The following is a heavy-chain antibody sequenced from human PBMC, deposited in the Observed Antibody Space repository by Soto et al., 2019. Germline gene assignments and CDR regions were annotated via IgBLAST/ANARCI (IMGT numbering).Heavy chain of an antibody. J-gene: IGHJ4*02. D-gene: IGHD3-3*01. V-gene: IGHV5-51*01. CDR2: IYPSDSNT. Sequence: GESLKISCKGSGYSFASYWIVWVRQMPGKGLEWLGIIYPSDSNTKYNPALQGQVTISADKSISTAYLQWSSLKASDTAMYYCARRVPSYELFDYWGQGTLVTVSS. CDR3: ARRVPSYELFDY. CDR1: GYSFASYW.